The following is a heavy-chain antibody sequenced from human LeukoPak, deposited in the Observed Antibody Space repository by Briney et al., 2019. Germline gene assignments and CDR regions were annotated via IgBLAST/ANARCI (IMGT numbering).Heavy chain of an antibody. CDR2: VYYSGST. Sequence: ASETLSLTCTVSGGSISSYYWSWIRQPPEKGLEWIGYVYYSGSTNCNPSLKSRVTISLDTSKNQFSLKLNSVTAADTAVYYCARHVYSSSWYIYYYGMDVWGQGTTVTVSS. CDR1: GGSISSYY. D-gene: IGHD6-13*01. J-gene: IGHJ6*02. V-gene: IGHV4-59*08. CDR3: ARHVYSSSWYIYYYGMDV.